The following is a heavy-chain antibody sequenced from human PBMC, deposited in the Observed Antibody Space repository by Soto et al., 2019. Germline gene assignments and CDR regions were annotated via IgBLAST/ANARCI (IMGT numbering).Heavy chain of an antibody. CDR2: ISGSGGST. Sequence: GGSLRLSCAASGFTFSSYAMSWVRQAPGKGLEWVSAISGSGGSTYYADSVKGRFTISRDNSKNTLYLQMNSLRAEDTAVYYCAKDDQPEYYDSSGYYDPFDYWGQGTLVTVSS. CDR1: GFTFSSYA. J-gene: IGHJ4*02. V-gene: IGHV3-23*01. D-gene: IGHD3-22*01. CDR3: AKDDQPEYYDSSGYYDPFDY.